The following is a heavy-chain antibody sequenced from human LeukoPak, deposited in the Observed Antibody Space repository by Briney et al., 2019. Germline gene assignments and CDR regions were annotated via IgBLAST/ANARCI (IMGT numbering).Heavy chain of an antibody. V-gene: IGHV3-30*04. Sequence: GGSLRLSCAASGFTFSSYAMHWVRQAPGKGLEWVAVISYDGSNKYYADSVKGRFTISRDNTKNSLYLQMNSLRAEDTAVYYCAELGITMIGGVWGKGTTVTISS. CDR1: GFTFSSYA. J-gene: IGHJ6*04. CDR2: ISYDGSNK. CDR3: AELGITMIGGV. D-gene: IGHD3-10*02.